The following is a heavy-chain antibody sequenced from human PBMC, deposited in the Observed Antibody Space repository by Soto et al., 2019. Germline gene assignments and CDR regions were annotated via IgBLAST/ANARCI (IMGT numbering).Heavy chain of an antibody. Sequence: GGSLRLSCAASGFTVSSNYMSWVRQAPGKGLEWVSVIYSGGSTYYEDYVKGRVTITRHNSKNTLYLQMNSLRAEDTGVYYCASEKENDISGYYYFDYWGQGTLVTVSS. CDR1: GFTVSSNY. D-gene: IGHD3-22*01. CDR3: ASEKENDISGYYYFDY. V-gene: IGHV3-66*01. CDR2: IYSGGST. J-gene: IGHJ4*02.